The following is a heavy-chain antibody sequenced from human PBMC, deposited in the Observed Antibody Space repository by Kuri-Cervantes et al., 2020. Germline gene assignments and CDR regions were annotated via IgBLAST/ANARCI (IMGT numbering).Heavy chain of an antibody. CDR3: ASWYYYDSSGYYPYYFDY. J-gene: IGHJ4*02. Sequence: SETLSLTCTVSGDSFSRIGFYWSWIRQPPGKGLEYIGYIYYTGDTDSPPSLKSRVTLSVDTSKNQFSLKLSSVTAADTAVYYCASWYYYDSSGYYPYYFDYWGQGTLVTVSS. V-gene: IGHV4-61*08. CDR1: GDSFSRIGFY. D-gene: IGHD3-22*01. CDR2: IYYTGDT.